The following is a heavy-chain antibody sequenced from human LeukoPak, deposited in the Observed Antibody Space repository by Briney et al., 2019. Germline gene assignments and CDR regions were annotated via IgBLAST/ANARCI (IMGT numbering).Heavy chain of an antibody. CDR3: ASGRTYYYDSSGQSDDY. D-gene: IGHD3-22*01. Sequence: SETLSLTCSVYGGSFSGYYWSWIRQPPGKGLEWIGEINHSGSTNYNPSLKSRVTISVDTSKNQFSLKLSSVTAADTAVYYCASGRTYYYDSSGQSDDYWGQGTLVTVSS. CDR2: INHSGST. V-gene: IGHV4-34*01. J-gene: IGHJ4*02. CDR1: GGSFSGYY.